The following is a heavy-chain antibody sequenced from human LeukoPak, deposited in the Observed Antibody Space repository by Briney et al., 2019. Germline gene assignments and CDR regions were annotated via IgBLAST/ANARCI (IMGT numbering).Heavy chain of an antibody. V-gene: IGHV4-34*01. CDR2: INHSGNT. Sequence: SETLSLTYAVYGGSFSGYYWSWIRQPPGKGLEWIGEINHSGNTNYNPSLKSRVTISVDTSKNQFSLKLSSVTAADTAVYYCARLGGLGSRRWFDPWGQGTLVTVSS. D-gene: IGHD2-2*01. CDR1: GGSFSGYY. CDR3: ARLGGLGSRRWFDP. J-gene: IGHJ5*02.